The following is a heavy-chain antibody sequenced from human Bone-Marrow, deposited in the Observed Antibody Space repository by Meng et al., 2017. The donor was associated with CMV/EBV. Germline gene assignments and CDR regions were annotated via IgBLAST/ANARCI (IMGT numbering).Heavy chain of an antibody. CDR3: ARDSRDSSGYWVWDY. CDR1: GGTFSSYA. V-gene: IGHV1-69*12. D-gene: IGHD3-22*01. J-gene: IGHJ4*02. Sequence: QGQWVEAGGGVKKPGFSVKVSCKASGGTFSSYAISWVRQAPGQGLEWMGGIIPIFGTANYAQKFQGRVTITADESTSTAYMELSSLRSEDTAVYYCARDSRDSSGYWVWDYWGQGTLVTVSS. CDR2: IIPIFGTA.